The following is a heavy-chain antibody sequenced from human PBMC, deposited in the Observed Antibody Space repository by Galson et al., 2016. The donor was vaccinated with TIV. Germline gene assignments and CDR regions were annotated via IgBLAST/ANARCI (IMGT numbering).Heavy chain of an antibody. CDR2: INWNSGYF. D-gene: IGHD2-2*02. J-gene: IGHJ6*02. CDR1: GFSFDDYA. CDR3: AKDMNRGCTTSNCYSYDYYYYALGV. Sequence: SLRLSCAASGFSFDDYAMHWVRQVPGKGLEWVSGINWNSGYFGYADSVKGRFTILRDSAQNSLYLHMSSLRAEDTAFYYCAKDMNRGCTTSNCYSYDYYYYALGVWGQGTTVTVSS. V-gene: IGHV3-9*01.